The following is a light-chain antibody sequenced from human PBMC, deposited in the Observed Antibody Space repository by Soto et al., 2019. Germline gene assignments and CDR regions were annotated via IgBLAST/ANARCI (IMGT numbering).Light chain of an antibody. CDR2: EGS. J-gene: IGLJ1*01. CDR1: ISDVGSSGP. V-gene: IGLV2-23*01. Sequence: QSVLTQPGSVSGSPGPAMTISCSGSISDVGSSGPVSWYQHHPGQVPKLIIYEGSRRPSGVSSRFSGSKTGNTASLTITGLQAEDEANYYCCSYVGARTYVFGTGTKVTVL. CDR3: CSYVGARTYV.